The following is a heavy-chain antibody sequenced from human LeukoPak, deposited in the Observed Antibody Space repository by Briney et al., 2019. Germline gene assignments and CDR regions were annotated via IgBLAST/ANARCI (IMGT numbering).Heavy chain of an antibody. Sequence: SETLSLTCAVYGGSSSGYYWSWIRQHPGKGLEWIGEINHSGSTNYNPSLKSRVTISVDTSKNQFSLKLSSVTAADTAVYYCAREYYGSGSYYKAWFDPWGQGTLVTVSS. CDR3: AREYYGSGSYYKAWFDP. V-gene: IGHV4-34*01. J-gene: IGHJ5*02. D-gene: IGHD3-10*01. CDR1: GGSSSGYY. CDR2: INHSGST.